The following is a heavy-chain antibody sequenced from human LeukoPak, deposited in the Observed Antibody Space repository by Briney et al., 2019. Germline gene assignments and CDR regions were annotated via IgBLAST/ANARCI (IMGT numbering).Heavy chain of an antibody. J-gene: IGHJ4*02. D-gene: IGHD3-16*02. CDR2: ISADNGNT. Sequence: GASVKVSCKASGYTFTSYGISWVRQAPGQGLEWMGWISADNGNTNYAQKIQGRVTMTTDTSTSTAYMELRSLRSDDTAVYYCARDEYDYVWGSYRLIDYWGQGTLVTVSS. V-gene: IGHV1-18*01. CDR3: ARDEYDYVWGSYRLIDY. CDR1: GYTFTSYG.